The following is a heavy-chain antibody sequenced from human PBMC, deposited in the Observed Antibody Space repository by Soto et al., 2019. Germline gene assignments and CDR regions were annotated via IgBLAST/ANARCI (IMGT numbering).Heavy chain of an antibody. V-gene: IGHV3-30*18. CDR1: GFTFSSYG. J-gene: IGHJ6*02. D-gene: IGHD3-22*01. Sequence: GESLKISCAASGFTFSSYGMHWVRQAPGKGLEWVAVISYDGSNKYYADSVKGRFTISRDNSKNTLYLQMNSLRAEDTAVYYCAKTYDSSGYYGYYYYYGMDVWGQGTTVTVSS. CDR3: AKTYDSSGYYGYYYYYGMDV. CDR2: ISYDGSNK.